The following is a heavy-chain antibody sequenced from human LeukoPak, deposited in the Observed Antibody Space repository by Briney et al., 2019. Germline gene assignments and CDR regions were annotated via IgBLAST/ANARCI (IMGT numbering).Heavy chain of an antibody. J-gene: IGHJ5*02. CDR2: IYYSGST. D-gene: IGHD3-3*01. V-gene: IGHV4-59*08. Sequence: KPSETLSLTCTVSGGSISSYYWSWIRQPPGKGLEWIGYIYYSGSTNYNPSLKSRVTISVDMSKNQFSLKLSSVTAADTAVYYCARRDPNYDLAWFDPWGQGTLVTVSS. CDR1: GGSISSYY. CDR3: ARRDPNYDLAWFDP.